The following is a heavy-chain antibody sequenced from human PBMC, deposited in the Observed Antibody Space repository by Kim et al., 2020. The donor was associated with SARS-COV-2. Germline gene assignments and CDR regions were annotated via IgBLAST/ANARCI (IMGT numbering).Heavy chain of an antibody. D-gene: IGHD3-10*01. V-gene: IGHV3-48*02. CDR3: ARDAAGRGVLFDY. CDR2: ISDSSSTI. Sequence: GGSLRLSCAASGFIFSDYSMSWVRHSPGKGLEWVSYISDSSSTIYYADSVKGRFTISRDNAKNSLYLQMNSLRDEDTAVYHCARDAAGRGVLFDYWGQGILVTVSS. J-gene: IGHJ4*02. CDR1: GFIFSDYS.